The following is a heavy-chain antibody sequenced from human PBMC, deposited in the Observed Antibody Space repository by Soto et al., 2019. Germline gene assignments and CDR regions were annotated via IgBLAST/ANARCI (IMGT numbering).Heavy chain of an antibody. D-gene: IGHD2-15*01. J-gene: IGHJ4*02. CDR2: IYHSGST. Sequence: LSLTCAVSGGSISSSNWWSWVRQPPGKGLEWIGEIYHSGSTNYNPSLKSRVTISVDKSKNQFSLKLSSVTAADTAVYYCARRDCSGGSCYPPLPNYFDYWGQGTLVTVYS. V-gene: IGHV4-4*02. CDR3: ARRDCSGGSCYPPLPNYFDY. CDR1: GGSISSSNW.